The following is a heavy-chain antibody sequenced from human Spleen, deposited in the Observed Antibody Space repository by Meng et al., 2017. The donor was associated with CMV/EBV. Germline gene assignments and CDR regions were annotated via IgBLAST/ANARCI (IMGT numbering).Heavy chain of an antibody. CDR1: GYTFTSYG. Sequence: ASVKVSCKASGYTFTSYGISWVRQAPGQGLEWMGWVSAYNGNTNYAQKLQGRVTMTTDTSTSTAYMELRSLRSDDTAVYYCARLSIAALSNWFDPWGQGTRVTVSS. CDR2: VSAYNGNT. D-gene: IGHD6-6*01. J-gene: IGHJ5*02. V-gene: IGHV1-18*01. CDR3: ARLSIAALSNWFDP.